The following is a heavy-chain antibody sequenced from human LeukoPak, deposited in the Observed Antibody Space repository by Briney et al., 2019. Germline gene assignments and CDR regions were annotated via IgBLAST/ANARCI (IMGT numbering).Heavy chain of an antibody. CDR1: GYSISSGYH. J-gene: IGHJ4*02. CDR3: ARRIVSSSSGFDY. CDR2: MYHSGST. D-gene: IGHD6-6*01. Sequence: KTSETLSLTCAVSGYSISSGYHWGWIRQSPGKGVEWIGFMYHSGSTYYDPSLKSRVTISVDTSKNQFSLKLSSVTAADTAVYYCARRIVSSSSGFDYWGQGTLVTVSS. V-gene: IGHV4-38-2*01.